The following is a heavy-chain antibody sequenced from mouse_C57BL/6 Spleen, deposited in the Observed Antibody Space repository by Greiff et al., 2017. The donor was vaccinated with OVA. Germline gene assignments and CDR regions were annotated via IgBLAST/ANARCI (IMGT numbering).Heavy chain of an antibody. J-gene: IGHJ4*01. D-gene: IGHD2-5*01. V-gene: IGHV1-66*01. CDR2: ISPGSGNT. CDR1: GYSFTSYY. Sequence: VQLQQSGPELVKPGASVKISCKASGYSFTSYYIHWVKQRPGQGLEWIGWISPGSGNTKYNGKVKGRATLPADTSSSTAYMQLIILTSEDSAVYYGARRSNYEDYYAMDYWGQGTSVTVSS. CDR3: ARRSNYEDYYAMDY.